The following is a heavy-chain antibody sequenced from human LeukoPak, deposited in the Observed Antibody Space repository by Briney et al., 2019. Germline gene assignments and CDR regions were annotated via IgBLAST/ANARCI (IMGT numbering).Heavy chain of an antibody. CDR3: ARNYYDSSGYYFYYYYYMDV. CDR2: ISSSGSTI. CDR1: GFTFSSYE. Sequence: PGGSLRLSCAASGFTFSSYEMNWVRQAPGKGLEWVSYISSSGSTIYYADSVKGRFTISRDNAKNSLYLQMNSLRAEDTAVYYCARNYYDSSGYYFYYYYYMDVWGKGTTVTISS. V-gene: IGHV3-48*03. D-gene: IGHD3-22*01. J-gene: IGHJ6*03.